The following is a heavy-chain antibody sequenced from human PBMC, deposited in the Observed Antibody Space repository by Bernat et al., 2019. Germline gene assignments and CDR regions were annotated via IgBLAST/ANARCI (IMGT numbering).Heavy chain of an antibody. CDR1: GDSMTSHY. D-gene: IGHD2-8*02. CDR3: ARGWDRDWGWQYFRH. J-gene: IGHJ1*01. Sequence: QVQLQESGPGLVKPSETLSLTCTVSGDSMTSHYWSWIRQPPGKGLEWIGYIYYTGRTNYSPSLKSRVTISVDTSKNQFSLKLNSVTAADTAVYYRARGWDRDWGWQYFRHWGQGSLVIVSS. CDR2: IYYTGRT. V-gene: IGHV4-59*08.